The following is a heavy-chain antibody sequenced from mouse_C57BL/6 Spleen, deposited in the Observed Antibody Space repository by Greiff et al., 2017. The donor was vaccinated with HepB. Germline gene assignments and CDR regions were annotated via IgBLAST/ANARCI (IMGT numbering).Heavy chain of an antibody. J-gene: IGHJ2*01. V-gene: IGHV1-26*01. CDR3: AINFHFDY. CDR1: GYTFTDYY. Sequence: VQLQQSGPELVKPGASVKISCKASGYTFTDYYMNWVKQSHGKSLEWIGDINPNNGGTSYNQKFKGKATLTVDKSSSTAYMELRSLTSEDSAVYYCAINFHFDYWGQGTTLTVSS. D-gene: IGHD2-4*01. CDR2: INPNNGGT.